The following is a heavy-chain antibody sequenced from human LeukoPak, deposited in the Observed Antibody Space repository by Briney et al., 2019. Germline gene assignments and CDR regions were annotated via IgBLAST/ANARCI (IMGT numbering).Heavy chain of an antibody. D-gene: IGHD2-2*01. J-gene: IGHJ4*02. CDR2: IRYDGHNK. CDR3: ARVMGRYCSSTSCYVDY. V-gene: IGHV3-30*02. Sequence: PGGSLRLSCAASGFTFSSYGMHWVRQAPGKGLDWVAFIRYDGHNKYYADSVKGRFTISRDNSKNTLYLQMNSLRAEDTAVYYCARVMGRYCSSTSCYVDYWGQGTLVTVSS. CDR1: GFTFSSYG.